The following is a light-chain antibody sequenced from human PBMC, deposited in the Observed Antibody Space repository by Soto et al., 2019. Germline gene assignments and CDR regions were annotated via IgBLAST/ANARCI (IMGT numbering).Light chain of an antibody. CDR1: QSVSSRY. Sequence: VLTQSPGTRSLSPGERATLSCRASQSVSSRYLAWYQQKPGQAPRLLFYAAFRATGTPDRFSGSGSGTDFTLTIDRLEPEDVAVYYCQQYVKSPWTFGQGTKVAIK. J-gene: IGKJ1*01. V-gene: IGKV3-20*01. CDR3: QQYVKSPWT. CDR2: AA.